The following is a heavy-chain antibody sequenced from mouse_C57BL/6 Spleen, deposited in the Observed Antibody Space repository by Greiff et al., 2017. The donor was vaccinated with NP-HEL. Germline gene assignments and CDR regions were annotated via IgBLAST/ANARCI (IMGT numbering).Heavy chain of an antibody. CDR2: IRSKSNNYAT. CDR3: VRHRTGYAMDY. CDR1: GFSFNTYA. Sequence: EVQVVESGGGLVQPKGSLKLSCAASGFSFNTYAMNWVRQAPGKGLEWVARIRSKSNNYATYYADSVKDRFTISRDDSESMLYLQMNNLKTEDTAMYYCVRHRTGYAMDYWGQGTSVTVSS. J-gene: IGHJ4*01. V-gene: IGHV10-1*01.